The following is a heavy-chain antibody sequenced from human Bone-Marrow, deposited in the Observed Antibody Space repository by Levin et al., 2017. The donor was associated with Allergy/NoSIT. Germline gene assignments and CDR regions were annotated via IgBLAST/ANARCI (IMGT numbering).Heavy chain of an antibody. CDR3: ARARRSSGWNPYYFDY. D-gene: IGHD6-19*01. CDR2: IWFDGINK. Sequence: QPGGSLRLSCAASGFTFSSYAMHWVRQAPGKGLEWVAFIWFDGINKYYADSVKGRFTIYRDTSKNTLYLQMNSLRAEDTAVYYCARARRSSGWNPYYFDYWGQGTLVTVSS. J-gene: IGHJ4*02. CDR1: GFTFSSYA. V-gene: IGHV3-30*02.